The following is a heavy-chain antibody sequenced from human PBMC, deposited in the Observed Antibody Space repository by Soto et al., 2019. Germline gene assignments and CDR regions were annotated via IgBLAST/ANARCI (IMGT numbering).Heavy chain of an antibody. J-gene: IGHJ5*02. CDR2: IFANGHT. V-gene: IGHV4-4*07. CDR3: VASLAASGLNWLDP. Sequence: SETLSLTCIVSCGSISEKYWNWVRQPPGKGLEWIGLIFANGHTDYNPSLKSRVTMSVDASKNQFSLRLTSMTAADTAGYYCVASLAASGLNWLDPWGRGSLVTVSP. D-gene: IGHD6-13*01. CDR1: CGSISEKY.